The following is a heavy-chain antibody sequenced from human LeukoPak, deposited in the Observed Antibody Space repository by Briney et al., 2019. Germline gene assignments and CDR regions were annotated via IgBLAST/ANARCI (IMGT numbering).Heavy chain of an antibody. D-gene: IGHD6-13*01. J-gene: IGHJ5*02. V-gene: IGHV4-39*07. CDR1: GGSISSGSYY. CDR2: IYHSGST. Sequence: PSETLSLTCTVSGGSISSGSYYWSWIRQPPGKGLEWIVEIYHSGSTNYNPSLKSRVTISVDKSKNQFSLKLSSVTAADTAVYYCARALSSSWYAFRSNWFDPWGQGTLVSVSS. CDR3: ARALSSSWYAFRSNWFDP.